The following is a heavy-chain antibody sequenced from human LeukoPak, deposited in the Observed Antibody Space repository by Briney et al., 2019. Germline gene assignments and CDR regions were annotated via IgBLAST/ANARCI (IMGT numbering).Heavy chain of an antibody. V-gene: IGHV1-69*13. Sequence: ASVKVSCKASGGTFSSYAISWVRQAPGQGPEWMGGIIPIFGTANYAQKFQGRVTITADESTSTAYMELSSLRSEDTAVYYCARGRDYYYGMDVWGQGTTVTVSS. CDR1: GGTFSSYA. CDR3: ARGRDYYYGMDV. J-gene: IGHJ6*02. CDR2: IIPIFGTA.